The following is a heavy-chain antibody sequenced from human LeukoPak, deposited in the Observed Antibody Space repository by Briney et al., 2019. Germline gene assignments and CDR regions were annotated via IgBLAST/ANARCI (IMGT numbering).Heavy chain of an antibody. V-gene: IGHV3-74*03. CDR1: GFTFGNYW. CDR3: ARVTDSVCSDAFYI. Sequence: GGSLRLSCAVSGFTFGNYWMHWVRQAPGKGLVWVSRMNSDGSSTKYADSVKGRFIISRDNAKNTLYLQMNSLRAEDTAVYYCARVTDSVCSDAFYIWGQGAMVTVSS. J-gene: IGHJ3*02. CDR2: MNSDGSST. D-gene: IGHD3-16*01.